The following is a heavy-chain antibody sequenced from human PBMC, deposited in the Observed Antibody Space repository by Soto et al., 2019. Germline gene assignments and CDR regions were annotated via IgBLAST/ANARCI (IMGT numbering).Heavy chain of an antibody. V-gene: IGHV1-18*01. CDR2: ISAYNGNT. D-gene: IGHD5-18*01. CDR1: GYTFTSYG. Sequence: QVQLVQSGAEVKKPGASVKVSCKASGYTFTSYGISWVRQAPGQGLEWMGWISAYNGNTNYAQKLQGRVTMTTDASTSTAYMELRSLRSDDTAVYYCARDLRGYSYGYLGFDYWGQGTLVTVSS. J-gene: IGHJ4*02. CDR3: ARDLRGYSYGYLGFDY.